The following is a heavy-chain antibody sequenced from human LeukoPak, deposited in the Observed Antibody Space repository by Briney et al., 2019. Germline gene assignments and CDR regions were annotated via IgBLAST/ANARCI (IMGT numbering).Heavy chain of an antibody. CDR3: ASHGGEVGATALDY. Sequence: GESLKISCTASGYSFSKYWIGWVRQTPGKGLEWMGFIYSDESLIRYSPSFEGQVTISADKSISTAYLQWSSLKASDTAMYYCASHGGEVGATALDYWGQGTLVTVSS. J-gene: IGHJ4*02. CDR1: GYSFSKYW. D-gene: IGHD1-26*01. CDR2: IYSDESLI. V-gene: IGHV5-51*01.